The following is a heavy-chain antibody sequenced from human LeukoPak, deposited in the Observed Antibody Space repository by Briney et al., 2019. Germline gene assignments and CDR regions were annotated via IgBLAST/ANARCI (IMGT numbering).Heavy chain of an antibody. CDR2: INHSGST. D-gene: IGHD6-6*01. V-gene: IGHV4-34*01. CDR3: ARLLLRLRYTSIAARPDSAFDI. J-gene: IGHJ3*02. CDR1: GGSFSGYY. Sequence: SETLSLTCAVYGGSFSGYYWSWIRQPPGKGLEWIGEINHSGSTNYNPSLKSRVTISVDTSKNQFSLKLSSVTAADTAVYYCARLLLRLRYTSIAARPDSAFDIWGQGTMVTVSS.